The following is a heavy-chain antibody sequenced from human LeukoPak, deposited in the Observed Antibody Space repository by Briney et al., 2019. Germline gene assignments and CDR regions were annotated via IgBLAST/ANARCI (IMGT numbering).Heavy chain of an antibody. J-gene: IGHJ4*02. CDR2: IKEDGTET. CDR3: AKEGRSLQTY. V-gene: IGHV3-7*03. Sequence: PGGPLRLSCAASDFMFSSNWMSWVRLAPGKGLEWVANIKEDGTETYYVDSVKGRFTISRDNAKNSLYLQINSLRVEDTAVYYCAKEGRSLQTYWGQGTLVTVSS. CDR1: DFMFSSNW. D-gene: IGHD5-24*01.